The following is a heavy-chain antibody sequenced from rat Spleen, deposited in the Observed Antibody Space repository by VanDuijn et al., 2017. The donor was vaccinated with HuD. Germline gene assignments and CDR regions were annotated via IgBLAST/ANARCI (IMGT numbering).Heavy chain of an antibody. CDR3: ASPRARYYYDGTYYSPFDH. J-gene: IGHJ2*01. D-gene: IGHD1-12*02. Sequence: QVQLKESGPGLVQPSQTLSLTCTVSGFSLTTYHVNWVRQPPGKGLEWIAAIWSGGSTYYNSAIKSRMSINRDTSKGQFFLKINSLQSEDTAMYFCASPRARYYYDGTYYSPFDHWGQGVMVTVSS. CDR1: GFSLTTYH. CDR2: IWSGGST. V-gene: IGHV2-6*01.